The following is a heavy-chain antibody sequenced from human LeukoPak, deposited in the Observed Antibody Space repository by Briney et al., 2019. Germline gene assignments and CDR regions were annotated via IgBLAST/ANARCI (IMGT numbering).Heavy chain of an antibody. V-gene: IGHV3-33*01. J-gene: IGHJ4*02. Sequence: GRSLRLSCAASGFTFSSYGMHWVRQAPGKGLEWVAVIWYDGSNKYYADSVKGRFTISRDNSKNTLYLQMNSLRAEDTAVYYCARDSGRGWGAAAVNCFDYWGQGTLVTVSS. D-gene: IGHD6-13*01. CDR1: GFTFSSYG. CDR2: IWYDGSNK. CDR3: ARDSGRGWGAAAVNCFDY.